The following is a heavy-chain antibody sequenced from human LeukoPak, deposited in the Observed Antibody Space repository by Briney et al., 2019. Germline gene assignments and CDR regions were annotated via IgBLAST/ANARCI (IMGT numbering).Heavy chain of an antibody. CDR3: ARHFDCSSTSCYYYYYGMDV. J-gene: IGHJ6*02. V-gene: IGHV5-51*01. CDR2: IYPGDSDT. CDR1: GYSFTSYW. D-gene: IGHD2-2*01. Sequence: GESLKISCKGSGYSFTSYWIGWVRQMPRKGLEWMGIIYPGDSDTRYSPSFQGQVTISADKSISTAYLQWSSLKASDTAMYYCARHFDCSSTSCYYYYYGMDVWGQGTTVTVSS.